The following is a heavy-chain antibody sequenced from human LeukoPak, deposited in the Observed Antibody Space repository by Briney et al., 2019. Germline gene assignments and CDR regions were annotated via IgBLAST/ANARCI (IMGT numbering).Heavy chain of an antibody. V-gene: IGHV4-31*03. J-gene: IGHJ4*02. CDR3: ARGGFFGSGSLFDS. CDR1: GGSVSSGGSY. D-gene: IGHD3-10*01. CDR2: IYYSGFT. Sequence: PSETLSLTCSVSGGSVSSGGSYWTWIRQRPGKGLEWIGYIYYSGFTFYSPSLKTRFFISLDTSENQVSLEVNSVTAADTAVYYCARGGFFGSGSLFDSWGQGTLVTVSS.